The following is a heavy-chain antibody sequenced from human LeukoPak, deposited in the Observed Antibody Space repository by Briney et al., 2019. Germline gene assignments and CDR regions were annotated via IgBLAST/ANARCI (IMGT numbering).Heavy chain of an antibody. CDR3: AKDSYSKGDF. CDR2: ISGSSSTI. CDR1: GFTFSSYN. D-gene: IGHD6-13*01. V-gene: IGHV3-48*01. Sequence: GGSLRLSCAASGFTFSSYNMNWVRQAPGKGLEWVSYISGSSSTIYYADSVKGRFTISRDNAKNSLYLQMNSLRAEDTAVYYCAKDSYSKGDFWGQGVLVTVSS. J-gene: IGHJ4*02.